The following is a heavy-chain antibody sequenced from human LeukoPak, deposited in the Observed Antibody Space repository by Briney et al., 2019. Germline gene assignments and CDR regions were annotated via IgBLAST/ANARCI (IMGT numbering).Heavy chain of an antibody. CDR1: GVTFSIYV. J-gene: IGHJ4*02. CDR3: AKSPRYYYDSSGYYYDY. D-gene: IGHD3-22*01. V-gene: IGHV3-23*02. Sequence: GGALRLSCAASGVTFSIYVMSWGCEAPREGGEWVSAICGNGGSTYYEDSVTGRFTISRDNSKNTLYLQMNSLRAEDTAVYYCAKSPRYYYDSSGYYYDYWGQGPLVTVSS. CDR2: ICGNGGST.